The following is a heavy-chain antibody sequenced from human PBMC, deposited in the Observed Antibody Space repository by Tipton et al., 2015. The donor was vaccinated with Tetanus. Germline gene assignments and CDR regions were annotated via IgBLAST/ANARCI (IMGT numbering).Heavy chain of an antibody. CDR2: INHSGST. V-gene: IGHV4-39*07. D-gene: IGHD5-18*01. CDR1: GASISSSRRFD. CDR3: ARGGSYSYGPRGFDL. Sequence: LRLSCTVSGASISSSRRFDCGWIRQPPGKGLEWIGEINHSGSTTYSPSFKSRVTISVDTPKNQFSLKLTSLTVADTAVYYCARGGSYSYGPRGFDLWGRGTLVTVSS. J-gene: IGHJ2*01.